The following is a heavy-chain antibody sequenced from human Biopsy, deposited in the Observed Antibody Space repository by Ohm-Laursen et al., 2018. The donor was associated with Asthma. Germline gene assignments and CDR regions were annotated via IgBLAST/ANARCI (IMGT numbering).Heavy chain of an antibody. CDR3: ARGQGRGIQLWSLDP. CDR1: GGSISSDY. J-gene: IGHJ5*02. D-gene: IGHD5-18*01. CDR2: IHNSGNT. V-gene: IGHV4-59*01. Sequence: SQPLSLTCTVSGGSISSDYWSWLRQSPGKGLEWIGYIHNSGNTNYNPSLKSRVTISLDTSKNHFSLRLSFVTAADTAVYFCARGQGRGIQLWSLDPWGQGILVTVSS.